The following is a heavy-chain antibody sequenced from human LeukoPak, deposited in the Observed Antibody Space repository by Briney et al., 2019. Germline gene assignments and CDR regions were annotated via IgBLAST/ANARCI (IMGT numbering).Heavy chain of an antibody. V-gene: IGHV3-20*04. Sequence: GGSLRLSCAASGFTFDDYGMSWVRQAPGKGLEWVSGINWNGGCTGYADSVKGRFTISRDNAKNSLYLQMNSLRAEDMALYYCAKDMGCSSTSCYNDAFDIWGQGTMVTVSS. CDR2: INWNGGCT. J-gene: IGHJ3*02. D-gene: IGHD2-2*01. CDR1: GFTFDDYG. CDR3: AKDMGCSSTSCYNDAFDI.